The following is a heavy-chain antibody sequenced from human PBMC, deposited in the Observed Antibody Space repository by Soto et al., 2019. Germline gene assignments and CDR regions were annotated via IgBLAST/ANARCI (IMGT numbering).Heavy chain of an antibody. D-gene: IGHD2-21*02. CDR1: GGSISSGGYS. Sequence: SETLSLTCAVSGGSISSGGYSWSWIRQPPGKGLEWIGYIYHSGSTYYNPSLKSRVTISVDRSKNQFSLKLSSVTAADTAVYYCARDPFDCGDDCSSNYWGQGTRVTVSS. CDR2: IYHSGST. V-gene: IGHV4-30-2*01. CDR3: ARDPFDCGDDCSSNY. J-gene: IGHJ4*02.